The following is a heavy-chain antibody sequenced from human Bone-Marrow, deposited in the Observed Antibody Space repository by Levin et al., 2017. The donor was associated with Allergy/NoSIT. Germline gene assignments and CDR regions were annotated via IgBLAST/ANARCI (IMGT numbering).Heavy chain of an antibody. D-gene: IGHD2-2*01. Sequence: ESLKISCAVSGYSISSGYYWGWIRQSPGKGLEWIGSIYHSGRTYYNPSLKSRVTISVDTSKNQFSLKLSSVTAADTAVYYCARDYCSSTSCFQIDTFDIWGQGTMVTVSS. CDR1: GYSISSGYY. CDR2: IYHSGRT. J-gene: IGHJ3*02. V-gene: IGHV4-38-2*02. CDR3: ARDYCSSTSCFQIDTFDI.